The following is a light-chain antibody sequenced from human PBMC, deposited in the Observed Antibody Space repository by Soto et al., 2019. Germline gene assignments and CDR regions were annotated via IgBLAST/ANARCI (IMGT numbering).Light chain of an antibody. CDR2: GAS. Sequence: DIQLTQSPSFLSASIGDRVTITCRASQGINSYLAWYQQKPGQAPKLLIYGASTLQSGVPSRFSGRGSWTEFTLTISSLQPEDSATYYCQQLNSVPFTFGPGTKVDIK. J-gene: IGKJ3*01. CDR3: QQLNSVPFT. CDR1: QGINSY. V-gene: IGKV1-9*01.